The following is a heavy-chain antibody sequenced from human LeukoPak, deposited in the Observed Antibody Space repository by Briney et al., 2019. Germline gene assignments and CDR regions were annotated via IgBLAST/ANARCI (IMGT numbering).Heavy chain of an antibody. CDR2: LSSSSNYI. J-gene: IGHJ4*02. Sequence: GGPLRLSCAASGFTFSISTMNWVRQAPGKGLEWVSALSSSSNYIYYADSVKGRFTISRDNAKNSLYLQMNSLRAEDTAVYYRARDLSGRSDWGQGTLVTVSS. CDR1: GFTFSIST. CDR3: ARDLSGRSD. D-gene: IGHD1-26*01. V-gene: IGHV3-21*01.